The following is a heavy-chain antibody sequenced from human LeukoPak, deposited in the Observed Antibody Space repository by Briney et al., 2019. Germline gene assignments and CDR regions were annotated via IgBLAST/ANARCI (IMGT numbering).Heavy chain of an antibody. Sequence: GASVKVSCKASGYTFTGYYMHWVRQAPGQGLEWMRWINPNSGGTNYAQKFQGWVTMTRDTSISTAYMELSRLRSDDTAVYYCARGHFCSGGSCYEGGGWFDPWGQETLVTVSS. J-gene: IGHJ5*02. CDR2: INPNSGGT. V-gene: IGHV1-2*04. D-gene: IGHD2-15*01. CDR1: GYTFTGYY. CDR3: ARGHFCSGGSCYEGGGWFDP.